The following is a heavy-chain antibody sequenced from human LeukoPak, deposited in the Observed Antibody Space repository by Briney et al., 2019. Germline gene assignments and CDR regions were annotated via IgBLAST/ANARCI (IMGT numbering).Heavy chain of an antibody. D-gene: IGHD5-24*01. CDR3: ARVRGRWLQLNRDAFDI. J-gene: IGHJ3*02. V-gene: IGHV4-30-2*01. CDR1: GGSISSGGYY. Sequence: SETLSLTCTVSGGSISSGGYYWSWIRQPPGKGLEWIGYIYHSGSTYYNPSLKSRVTISVDRSKNQFSLKLSSVTAADTAVYYCARVRGRWLQLNRDAFDIWGQGTMVTVSS. CDR2: IYHSGST.